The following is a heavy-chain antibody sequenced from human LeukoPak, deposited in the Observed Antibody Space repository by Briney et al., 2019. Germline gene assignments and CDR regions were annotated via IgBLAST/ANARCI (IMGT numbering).Heavy chain of an antibody. V-gene: IGHV3-30-3*01. CDR2: ISFDGSNK. CDR1: GFTFSSYA. D-gene: IGHD2-21*01. CDR3: AKGVVVMPATRADY. Sequence: PGGSLRLSCAASGFTFSSYAMHWVRQALGKGLEWVAVISFDGSNKYYADSVKGRFTISRDNSKNTLYLQMNSLRAEDTAVYCCAKGVVVMPATRADYWGQGTLVTVSS. J-gene: IGHJ4*01.